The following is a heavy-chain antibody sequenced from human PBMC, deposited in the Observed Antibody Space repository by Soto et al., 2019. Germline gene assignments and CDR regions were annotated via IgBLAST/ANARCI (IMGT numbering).Heavy chain of an antibody. D-gene: IGHD3-22*01. V-gene: IGHV3-23*01. CDR3: AKESSGQTSINWFDP. Sequence: QPGGSLRLSCADSAFTFSSYAMSWVRQAPGKGLEWVSAISGSGGSTYYADSVKGRFTISRDNSKNTLYLQMNSLRAEDTAVYYCAKESSGQTSINWFDPWGQGTLVTVSS. CDR1: AFTFSSYA. CDR2: ISGSGGST. J-gene: IGHJ5*02.